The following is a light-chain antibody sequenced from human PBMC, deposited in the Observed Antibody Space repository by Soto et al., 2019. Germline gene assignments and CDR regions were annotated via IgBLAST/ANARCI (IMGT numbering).Light chain of an antibody. CDR1: QSVSSNY. CDR2: GAS. V-gene: IGKV3-20*01. Sequence: EIVLTQSPGTLSLSPGDRATLSCRASQSVSSNYLAWYQQKPGQAPRLLIYGASSSATGIPDRFSGSGSGTDFTLTISRLEPEDFAVYYCQRYGTSLPLTFGGGTKVEIK. J-gene: IGKJ4*01. CDR3: QRYGTSLPLT.